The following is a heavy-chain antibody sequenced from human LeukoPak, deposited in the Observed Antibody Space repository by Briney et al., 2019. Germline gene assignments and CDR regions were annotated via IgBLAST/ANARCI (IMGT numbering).Heavy chain of an antibody. CDR1: GGTLHNYG. D-gene: IGHD5-18*01. V-gene: IGHV1-69*05. CDR2: IVPVFALT. Sequence: SVRVSRQGSGGTLHNYGFSWVRPAPGQGLEWMGGIVPVFALTHYAQAFHGSDTISTDEPTNTVYMDLNNLTSEDTAVYYCARGGGYSYGYFLHWGQGSLVTVSS. J-gene: IGHJ1*01. CDR3: ARGGGYSYGYFLH.